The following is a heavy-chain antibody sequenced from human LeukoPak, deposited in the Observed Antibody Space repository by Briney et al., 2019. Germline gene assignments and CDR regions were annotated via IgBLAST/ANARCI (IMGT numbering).Heavy chain of an antibody. V-gene: IGHV4-39*01. Sequence: SETLSLTCAVSGGSISSSNYYWGWIRQPPGQGLKWVGSIYYSGNTYYNPSLKSRVTISVDTSKNQFSLKLSSVTATDTAVYYCARRRAGRDWFDPWGQGTLVTVSS. D-gene: IGHD6-19*01. CDR3: ARRRAGRDWFDP. J-gene: IGHJ5*02. CDR1: GGSISSSNYY. CDR2: IYYSGNT.